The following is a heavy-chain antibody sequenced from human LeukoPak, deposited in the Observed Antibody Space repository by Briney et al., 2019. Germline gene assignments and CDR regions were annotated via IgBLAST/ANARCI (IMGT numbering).Heavy chain of an antibody. V-gene: IGHV3-23*01. CDR1: GFTFRDNA. CDR3: AKVSGSWGIYDY. J-gene: IGHJ4*02. D-gene: IGHD6-13*01. CDR2: ITSSGGST. Sequence: PGGSLRLSCAASGFTFRDNAMTWVCQAPGKGLEWVSGITSSGGSTYYTDSVKGRFTISRDNSQNTLYLQMNSLRDEDTAVYYCAKVSGSWGIYDYWGQGTLVTVSS.